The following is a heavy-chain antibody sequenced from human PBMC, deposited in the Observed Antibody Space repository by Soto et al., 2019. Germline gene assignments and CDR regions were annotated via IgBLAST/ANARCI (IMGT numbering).Heavy chain of an antibody. CDR2: IYSGGST. CDR1: GFTVSSHY. Sequence: EVQLVESGGGLVQPGGSLRLSCAVSGFTVSSHYMSWVRQAPGKGLEWVSVIYSGGSTYYADSVKGRFTISRDNSKNTLYLQMNSLRAEDPAVYYCAQHDWFDPWGQGTLVTVSS. J-gene: IGHJ5*02. V-gene: IGHV3-66*04. CDR3: AQHDWFDP.